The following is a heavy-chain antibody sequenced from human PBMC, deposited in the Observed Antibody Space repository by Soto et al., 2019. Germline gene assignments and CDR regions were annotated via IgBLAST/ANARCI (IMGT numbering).Heavy chain of an antibody. D-gene: IGHD3-9*01. J-gene: IGHJ4*02. Sequence: EVQLVESGGGLVKPGGSLRLSCAASGFTFSNAWMSWVRQAPGKGLEWVGRIKSKSDGGTTDYAAPVRGRFTTSRDDSKNTLYLQVNSLKTEDTAVYYCSTMIVLTGYYVIGGQGTLVTVSA. V-gene: IGHV3-15*01. CDR3: STMIVLTGYYVI. CDR1: GFTFSNAW. CDR2: IKSKSDGGTT.